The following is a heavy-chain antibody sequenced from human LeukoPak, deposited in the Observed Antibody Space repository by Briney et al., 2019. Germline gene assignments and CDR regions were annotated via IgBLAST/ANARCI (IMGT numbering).Heavy chain of an antibody. CDR2: ISGSGVI. CDR3: ARVRVGGSPDY. Sequence: SETLSLTCTVSGGPITTYYLSWIRQSAGMGLEWIGRISGSGVITYNPSLKSRVILSLDTSNNHFSLKLISVTAADTAVYYCARVRVGGSPDYWGQGTLVTVSS. J-gene: IGHJ4*02. D-gene: IGHD3-16*01. CDR1: GGPITTYY. V-gene: IGHV4-4*07.